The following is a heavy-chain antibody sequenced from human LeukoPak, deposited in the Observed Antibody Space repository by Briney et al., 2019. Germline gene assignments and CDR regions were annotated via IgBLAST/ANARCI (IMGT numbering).Heavy chain of an antibody. J-gene: IGHJ5*02. Sequence: PSETLSLTCTVSGGSISSSSYYWGWIRQPPGKGLEWIGSIYYSGSTYYNPSLKSRVTISVDTSKNQFSLKLSSVTAADTAVYYCARRYTGSRTNWFDPWGQGTLVTASS. CDR2: IYYSGST. V-gene: IGHV4-39*01. CDR3: ARRYTGSRTNWFDP. D-gene: IGHD3-10*01. CDR1: GGSISSSSYY.